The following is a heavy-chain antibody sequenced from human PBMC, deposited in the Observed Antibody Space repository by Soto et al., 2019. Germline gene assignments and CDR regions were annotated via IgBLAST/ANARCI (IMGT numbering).Heavy chain of an antibody. CDR1: GFTFSNAW. V-gene: IGHV3-15*07. Sequence: EVQLVESGGGLVQPGGSLRLSCAASGFTFSNAWMNWVRQAPGKGLEWVGRIKSKTDGGTTDYAAPVKGRFTISRDDSQDTLYLQMPSLEPEDTAVYYCATDLTNRVRNVLVTDAINWCQRTLVTISS. J-gene: IGHJ4*02. D-gene: IGHD2-2*01. CDR3: ATDLTNRVRNVLVTDAIN. CDR2: IKSKTDGGTT.